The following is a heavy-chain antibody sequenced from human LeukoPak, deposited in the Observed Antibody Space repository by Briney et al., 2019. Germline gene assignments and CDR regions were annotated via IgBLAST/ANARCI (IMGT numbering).Heavy chain of an antibody. CDR2: IYYSGST. J-gene: IGHJ4*02. D-gene: IGHD6-6*01. V-gene: IGHV4-39*07. Sequence: PSETLSLTCTVSGGSISSSSYYWGWIRQPPGKGLEWIGSIYYSGSTYYNPSLKSRATISVDTSKNQFSLKLSSVTAADTAVYYCARDRSSDFDYWGQGTLVTVSS. CDR1: GGSISSSSYY. CDR3: ARDRSSDFDY.